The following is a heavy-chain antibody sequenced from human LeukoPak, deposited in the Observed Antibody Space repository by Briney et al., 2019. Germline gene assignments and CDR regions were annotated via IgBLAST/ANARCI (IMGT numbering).Heavy chain of an antibody. V-gene: IGHV3-48*01. CDR2: ISSSSSAI. D-gene: IGHD5-12*01. CDR1: GFIFSSYS. Sequence: PGGSLRLSCVDSGFIFSSYSMNWVRQAPGKGLEWVSYISSSSSAIYYADSVKGRFTISRDNAKNSLYLQMSSLRPEDTAVYYCARENVATSFDYWGQGTLVTVSS. J-gene: IGHJ4*02. CDR3: ARENVATSFDY.